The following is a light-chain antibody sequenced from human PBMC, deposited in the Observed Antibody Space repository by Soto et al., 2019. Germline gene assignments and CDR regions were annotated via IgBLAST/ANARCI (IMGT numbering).Light chain of an antibody. CDR2: LAS. V-gene: IGKV1-5*03. CDR3: QQYYIYST. J-gene: IGKJ2*01. CDR1: QSVDIW. Sequence: DIQMTQSPSTLSASVGDRVTITCRASQSVDIWLAWYQQKPGKAPNLLIYLASSLESGVPSRFSGSGSGTEFTLTISSLXXXDFATYYCQQYYIYSTFGQGTKLEFK.